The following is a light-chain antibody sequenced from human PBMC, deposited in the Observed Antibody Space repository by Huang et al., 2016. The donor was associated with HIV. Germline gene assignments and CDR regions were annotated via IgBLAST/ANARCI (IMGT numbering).Light chain of an antibody. CDR1: QSVRSY. V-gene: IGKV3-15*01. CDR3: QQYNNKWYT. J-gene: IGKJ2*01. CDR2: GAS. Sequence: EIVMTQSPATLSVSPGERVTLSCRASQSVRSYLSWYQPKPGQAPRLLIYGASTRATGTPARFSGSGSGTQFTLTISSLQSEDFALYFCQQYNNKWYTFGQGTKLEMK.